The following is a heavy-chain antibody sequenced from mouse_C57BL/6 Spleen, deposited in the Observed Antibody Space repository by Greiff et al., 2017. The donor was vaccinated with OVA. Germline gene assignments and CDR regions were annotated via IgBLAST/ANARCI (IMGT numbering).Heavy chain of an antibody. J-gene: IGHJ3*01. V-gene: IGHV1-50*01. CDR1: GYTFTSYW. Sequence: QVQLQQPGAELVKPGASVKLSCKASGYTFTSYWMQWVKQRPGQGLEWIGEIDPSDRYTNYNQKFKGKATLTVDTSSSTAYMQLSSLTSEDSAVYYCAREDSSGYWFAYWGQGTLGTVSA. CDR2: IDPSDRYT. D-gene: IGHD3-2*02. CDR3: AREDSSGYWFAY.